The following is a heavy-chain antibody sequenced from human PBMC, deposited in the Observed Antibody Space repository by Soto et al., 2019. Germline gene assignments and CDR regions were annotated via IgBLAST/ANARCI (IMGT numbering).Heavy chain of an antibody. V-gene: IGHV1-8*01. J-gene: IGHJ5*02. CDR3: ARGVKYGAYSRWFDP. CDR1: GYTFTSYD. D-gene: IGHD4-17*01. Sequence: ASVKVSCKASGYTFTSYDINWVRQATGQGLEYLGWMSPNSGNTGYVQKFRGRVTMTWDTSITTAYMELSSLRSEDTAVYFCARGVKYGAYSRWFDPWGQGTLVTVSS. CDR2: MSPNSGNT.